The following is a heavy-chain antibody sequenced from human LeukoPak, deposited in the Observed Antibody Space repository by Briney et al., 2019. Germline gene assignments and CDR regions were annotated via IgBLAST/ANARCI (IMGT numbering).Heavy chain of an antibody. D-gene: IGHD2-2*01. CDR1: GFTFNNYA. V-gene: IGHV3-23*01. J-gene: IGHJ4*02. CDR3: AKGITSPSTGRDFDY. Sequence: GGSLRLSCAASGFTFNNYAMSWVRQAPGKGLEWASTISGSGDGPYYADSVKGRFSISRDNSKNTLYLQMNNLRAEDTAVFYCAKGITSPSTGRDFDYWGQGTLVTVSS. CDR2: ISGSGDGP.